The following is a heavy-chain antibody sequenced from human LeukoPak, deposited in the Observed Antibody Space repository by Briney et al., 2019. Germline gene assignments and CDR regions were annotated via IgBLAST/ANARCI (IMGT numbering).Heavy chain of an antibody. D-gene: IGHD6-13*01. CDR1: GFSFGSYA. Sequence: GGSLRLSCAASGFSFGSYAMSWVRQAPGKGLEWVSGISGRGGTTYSANYLKGRFTISRDNSKNTLSLQMNNLRAEDTAEYYCAKGVFATPGAPWGQGTLVTVSS. CDR3: AKGVFATPGAP. CDR2: ISGRGGTT. V-gene: IGHV3-23*01. J-gene: IGHJ5*02.